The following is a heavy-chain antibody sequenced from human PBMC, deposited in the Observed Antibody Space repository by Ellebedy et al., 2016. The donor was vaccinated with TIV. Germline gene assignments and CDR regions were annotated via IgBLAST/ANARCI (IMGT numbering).Heavy chain of an antibody. CDR1: GTSVSSGNYY. Sequence: MPSETLSLTCTVAGTSVSSGNYYWTWIRQPPGKGLEWIGYIYYSGTTNYNPSLKSRVSISVDTSRNEFSLKLTSVTAADTAVYYCAREGCSDGSCPGTYFDLWGRGTLVTVSS. J-gene: IGHJ2*01. CDR2: IYYSGTT. CDR3: AREGCSDGSCPGTYFDL. V-gene: IGHV4-61*01. D-gene: IGHD2-15*01.